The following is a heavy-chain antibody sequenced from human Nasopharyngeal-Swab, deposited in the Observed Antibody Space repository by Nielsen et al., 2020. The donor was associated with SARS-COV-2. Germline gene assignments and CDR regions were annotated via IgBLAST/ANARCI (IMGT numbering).Heavy chain of an antibody. D-gene: IGHD2-2*01. CDR1: RFTFSDYW. CDR2: IKQDGSEI. CDR3: ARDRATYCSSTSCPWFDP. Sequence: GESLKISCAASRFTFSDYWMSWVRQAPGKGLEWVANIKQDGSEIYYADSVKGRFTISRDNAKNSLYLQMNSLRAEDTAVYYCARDRATYCSSTSCPWFDPWGQGTLVTVSS. V-gene: IGHV3-7*01. J-gene: IGHJ5*02.